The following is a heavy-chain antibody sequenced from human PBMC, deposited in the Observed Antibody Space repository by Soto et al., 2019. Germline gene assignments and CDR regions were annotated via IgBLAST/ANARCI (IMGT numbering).Heavy chain of an antibody. D-gene: IGHD3-16*01. J-gene: IGHJ3*02. CDR1: GFMFVNYW. V-gene: IGHV3-7*05. CDR2: INVDGSEK. CDR3: ARDRMGGTFDI. Sequence: ELVESGGGSVQPGGSLKLSCAASGFMFVNYWMNWVRQAPGKGLEWVANINVDGSEKYFVDSVRGGFTISRDNAKNSVYLQMNSLRGEDAAVYYCARDRMGGTFDIWGQGTLVTVSS.